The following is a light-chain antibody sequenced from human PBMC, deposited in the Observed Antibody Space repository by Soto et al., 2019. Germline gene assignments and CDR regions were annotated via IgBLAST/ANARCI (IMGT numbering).Light chain of an antibody. Sequence: EIVLTQSPATLSLSPGERATLSCRASQSVSSYLAWYQQKPGQAPRLLIYDASNRATDIPARFSGSGSGTDFTLTISRLDPEDFAVYYCQQYGSSPAITFGQGTRLEIK. V-gene: IGKV3-11*01. CDR1: QSVSSY. J-gene: IGKJ5*01. CDR3: QQYGSSPAIT. CDR2: DAS.